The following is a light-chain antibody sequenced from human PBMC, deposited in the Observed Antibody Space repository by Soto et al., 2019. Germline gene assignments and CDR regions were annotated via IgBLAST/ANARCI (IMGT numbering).Light chain of an antibody. CDR3: QQRINWPPA. CDR1: QSLRTY. CDR2: DAS. J-gene: IGKJ3*01. Sequence: EIVLTQSPAILSLFPGERATLSCRASQSLRTYLAWYQQKPGQAPRLLIYDASNMATGIPARFSGSGSGTDFTLTISSLEPDDFAVYYCQQRINWPPAFGPGTKVYIK. V-gene: IGKV3-11*01.